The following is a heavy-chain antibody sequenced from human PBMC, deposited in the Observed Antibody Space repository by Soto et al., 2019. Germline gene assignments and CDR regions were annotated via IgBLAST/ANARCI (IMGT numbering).Heavy chain of an antibody. J-gene: IGHJ2*01. CDR2: ITRSGDYT. CDR3: AKVGSYYEPFDHWYFDL. Sequence: EVQLLESGGGLLQPGGSLRLSCAASGFTFSSYAMTWVRQAPGKGLEWVSAITRSGDYTQYADSVKGRFTISRDNSKNTLYLQTISLRAVDTPVYYCAKVGSYYEPFDHWYFDLWGRGTLVTVYS. CDR1: GFTFSSYA. D-gene: IGHD3-22*01. V-gene: IGHV3-23*01.